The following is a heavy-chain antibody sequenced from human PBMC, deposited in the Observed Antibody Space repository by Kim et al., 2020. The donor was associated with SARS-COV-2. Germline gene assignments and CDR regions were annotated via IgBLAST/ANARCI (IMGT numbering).Heavy chain of an antibody. CDR1: GYTFTSYY. CDR2: INPSGGST. Sequence: ASVKVSCKASGYTFTSYYMHWVRQAPGQGLEWMGIINPSGGSTSYAQKFQGRVTMTRDTSTSTVYMELSSLRSEDTAVYYCARGGYYYDSSGYYRDYWGQGTLVTVSS. CDR3: ARGGYYYDSSGYYRDY. D-gene: IGHD3-22*01. J-gene: IGHJ4*02. V-gene: IGHV1-46*01.